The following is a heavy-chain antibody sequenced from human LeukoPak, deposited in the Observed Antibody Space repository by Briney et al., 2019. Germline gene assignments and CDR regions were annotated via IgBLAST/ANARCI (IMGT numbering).Heavy chain of an antibody. V-gene: IGHV3-23*01. J-gene: IGHJ4*02. CDR2: ISGSGGST. CDR1: GFTFSSHG. Sequence: GGSLRLSCAASGFTFSSHGMHWVRQAPGKGLEWVSAISGSGGSTYYADSVKGRFTISRDNSKNTLYLQMNSLRAEDTAVYYCAKDLEAAFDYWGQGTLVTVSS. CDR3: AKDLEAAFDY. D-gene: IGHD2-15*01.